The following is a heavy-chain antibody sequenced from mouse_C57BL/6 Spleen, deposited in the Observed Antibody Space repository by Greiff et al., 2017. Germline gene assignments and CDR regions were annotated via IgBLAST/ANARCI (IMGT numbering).Heavy chain of an antibody. D-gene: IGHD2-5*01. CDR1: GYSFTGYY. J-gene: IGHJ2*01. CDR2: INPSTGGT. CDR3: ARSGYYSNSYYFDY. Sequence: EVQGVESGPELVKPGASVKISCKASGYSFTGYYMNWVKQSPEKSLEWIGEINPSTGGTTYNQKFKAKATLTVDKSSSTAYMQLKSLTSEDSAVYYCARSGYYSNSYYFDYWGQGTTLTVSS. V-gene: IGHV1-42*01.